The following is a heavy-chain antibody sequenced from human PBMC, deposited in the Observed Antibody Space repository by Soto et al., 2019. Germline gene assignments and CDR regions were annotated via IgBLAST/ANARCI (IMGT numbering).Heavy chain of an antibody. J-gene: IGHJ3*02. CDR2: IGSNGDST. Sequence: EVQLVESGGGLVQPGGSLRLSCAASGFIFSSYAMHWVRQAPGKGLEYVSAIGSNGDSTYYANSVRGRFTISRDNSKNTLYLQMGSLRAEDMGVYYCAKTRYNGNDVTDAFDIWGQGTMVTVSS. CDR1: GFIFSSYA. CDR3: AKTRYNGNDVTDAFDI. V-gene: IGHV3-64*01. D-gene: IGHD1-1*01.